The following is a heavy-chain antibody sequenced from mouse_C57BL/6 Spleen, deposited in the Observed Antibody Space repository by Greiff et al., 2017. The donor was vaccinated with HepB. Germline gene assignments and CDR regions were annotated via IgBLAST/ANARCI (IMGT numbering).Heavy chain of an antibody. V-gene: IGHV3-1*01. CDR2: ISYSGST. CDR3: ARGGYGSSYDYFDY. Sequence: DVKLQESGPGMVKPSQSLSLTCTVTGYSITSGYDWHWIRHFPGNKLEWMGYISYSGSTNYNPSLKSRISITHDTSKNHFFLKLNSVTTEDTATYYCARGGYGSSYDYFDYWGQGTTLTVSS. CDR1: GYSITSGYD. J-gene: IGHJ2*01. D-gene: IGHD1-1*01.